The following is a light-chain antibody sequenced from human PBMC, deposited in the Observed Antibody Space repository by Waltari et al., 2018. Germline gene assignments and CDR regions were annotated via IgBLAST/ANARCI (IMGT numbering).Light chain of an antibody. Sequence: QSALPQPASVSGSPGQSTAISCTGTSSDVGSYNYASWYQHHPGKAPKLMIYDVSYRRSGVSNRFSGSKSGNTASLTISGLQAEDEADYYCSSYIATNTLELFGGGTGLTVL. V-gene: IGLV2-14*03. J-gene: IGLJ2*01. CDR3: SSYIATNTLEL. CDR2: DVS. CDR1: SSDVGSYNY.